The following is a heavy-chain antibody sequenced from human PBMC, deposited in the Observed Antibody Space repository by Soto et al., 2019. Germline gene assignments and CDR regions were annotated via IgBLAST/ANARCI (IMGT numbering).Heavy chain of an antibody. CDR3: ARDFRYYDSSGYPRTGFDY. D-gene: IGHD3-22*01. V-gene: IGHV4-61*01. Sequence: SETLSLTCTVSGGSISSSSYYWGWIRQPPGKGLEWIGYIYYSGSTNYNPSLKSRVTISVDTSKNQFSLKLSSVTAADTAVYYCARDFRYYDSSGYPRTGFDYWGQGTLVTVSS. CDR1: GGSISSSSYY. J-gene: IGHJ4*02. CDR2: IYYSGST.